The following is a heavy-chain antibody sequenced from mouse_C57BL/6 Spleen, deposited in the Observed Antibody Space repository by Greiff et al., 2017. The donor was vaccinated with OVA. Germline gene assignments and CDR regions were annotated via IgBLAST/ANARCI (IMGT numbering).Heavy chain of an antibody. CDR1: GYAFSSSW. CDR2: IYPGDGDT. CDR3: ARGDTTVVEDFAY. V-gene: IGHV1-82*01. Sequence: VQLHQSGPELVKPGASVKISCKASGYAFSSSWMNWVKQRPGKGLEWIGRIYPGDGDTNYNGKFKGKATLTADKSSSTAYMQLSSLTSEDSAVYFCARGDTTVVEDFAYWGQGTLVTVSA. D-gene: IGHD1-1*01. J-gene: IGHJ3*01.